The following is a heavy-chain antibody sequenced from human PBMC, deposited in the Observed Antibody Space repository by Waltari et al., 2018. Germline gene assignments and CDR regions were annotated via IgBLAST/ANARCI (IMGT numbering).Heavy chain of an antibody. V-gene: IGHV4-39*01. Sequence: QLRLQESGPGLVKPSETLSLTCTVSGGSISSGGYYWGWIRQSPGKGLEWIGSIYYSGSTHYNPTLGSRVTISGDTSKNQFSLKVGSVTAADTAVYYCARHWKRSGYRFDPWGQGTLVTVSS. CDR2: IYYSGST. J-gene: IGHJ5*02. CDR1: GGSISSGGYY. CDR3: ARHWKRSGYRFDP. D-gene: IGHD5-12*01.